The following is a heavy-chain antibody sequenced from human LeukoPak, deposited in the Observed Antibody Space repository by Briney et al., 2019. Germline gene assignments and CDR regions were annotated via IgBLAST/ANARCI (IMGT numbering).Heavy chain of an antibody. V-gene: IGHV1-2*02. Sequence: ASVKVSCKTSGYTFAGYFVHWVRQAPGQGLEWMGWINPNSGGTNYTQNFQGRVTITRDTSITTTYVELSRLTSDDTALYYCARDQGYGSGGYSFDYWGQGTRVTVSS. CDR3: ARDQGYGSGGYSFDY. D-gene: IGHD3-10*01. J-gene: IGHJ4*02. CDR1: GYTFAGYF. CDR2: INPNSGGT.